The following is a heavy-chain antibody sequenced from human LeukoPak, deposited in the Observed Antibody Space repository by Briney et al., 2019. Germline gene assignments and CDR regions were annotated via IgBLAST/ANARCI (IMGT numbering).Heavy chain of an antibody. CDR2: SYFTGNP. CDR1: GSISSYY. V-gene: IGHV4-59*08. CDR3: AGLRSTVAWASFDC. J-gene: IGHJ4*02. D-gene: IGHD4-23*01. Sequence: KPSETLSLTCIVSGSISSYYWTWIRQPPGKGLEWIGHSYFTGNPNYNPSLKSRVTISVDPPKNQFSLKLTSVTAADTAVYYCAGLRSTVAWASFDCWGRGILVTVSS.